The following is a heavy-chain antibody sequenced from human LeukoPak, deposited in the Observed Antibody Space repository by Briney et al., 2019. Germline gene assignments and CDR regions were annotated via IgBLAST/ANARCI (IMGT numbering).Heavy chain of an antibody. CDR3: ARVEVPAVIDY. D-gene: IGHD2-2*01. CDR1: GGSISSGDYY. V-gene: IGHV4-30-4*01. CDR2: IYYSGST. J-gene: IGHJ4*02. Sequence: SVTLSLTCTVSGGSISSGDYYWSWIRQPPGKGLEWIGYIYYSGSTYYNPSLKSRVTVSVDTSKNQFSLKLSSVTAADTAVYYCARVEVPAVIDYWGQGTLVTVSS.